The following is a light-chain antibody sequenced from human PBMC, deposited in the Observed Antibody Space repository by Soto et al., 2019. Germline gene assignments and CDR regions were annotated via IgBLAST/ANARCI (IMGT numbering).Light chain of an antibody. CDR3: SSYTSSSTKV. V-gene: IGLV2-14*01. J-gene: IGLJ1*01. Sequence: QSALTQPASVSGSPGQSITISCTGTSSDVGGYNYVSWYQQHPGKAPKPMIYDVSNRPSGVSNRFSGSKSGNTASLTISGLQAEDEADYYCSSYTSSSTKVFGTGTKLTVL. CDR1: SSDVGGYNY. CDR2: DVS.